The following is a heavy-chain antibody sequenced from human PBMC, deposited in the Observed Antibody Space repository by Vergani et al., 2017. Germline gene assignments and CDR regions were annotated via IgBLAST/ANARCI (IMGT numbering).Heavy chain of an antibody. CDR1: GVSFTSYH. V-gene: IGHV4-34*01. CDR2: IYHPGRP. CDR3: ARVNTETNGHLDYYYYMDV. Sequence: QVQLQQWGGGLLKPSETLSLTCVVNGVSFTSYHWTWIRQSPGEGLEWVGDIYHPGRPDYNPSLKSRLTMSVDKSRNQFPLTLSDVTATDTGIYFCARVNTETNGHLDYYYYMDVWGQGTAVTVS. J-gene: IGHJ6*03. D-gene: IGHD4-11*01.